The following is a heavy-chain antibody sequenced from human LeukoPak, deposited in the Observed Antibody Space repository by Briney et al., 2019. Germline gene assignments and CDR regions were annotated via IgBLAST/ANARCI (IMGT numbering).Heavy chain of an antibody. CDR2: IHYSWIT. V-gene: IGHV4-39*01. D-gene: IGHD3-9*01. J-gene: IGHJ4*02. CDR3: ASLHNFDLCY. Sequence: PSETLSLTCTVSGGSISSSSYYWGWIRQPPGKGLEWIGSIHYSWITYYNPALNSRVTISEDTSKNQFSLKMSSVTAADTAVYYCASLHNFDLCYWGQGTMVTVSS. CDR1: GGSISSSSYY.